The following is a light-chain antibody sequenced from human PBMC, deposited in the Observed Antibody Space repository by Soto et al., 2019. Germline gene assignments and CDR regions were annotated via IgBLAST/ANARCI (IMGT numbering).Light chain of an antibody. J-gene: IGKJ2*01. CDR2: GAS. V-gene: IGKV3-20*01. CDR1: QSVSSSY. CDR3: QQYGSSPTYT. Sequence: EIVLTQSPGTLSLSPGERATLSCRASQSVSSSYLAWYQQKPGQAPRLLIYGASSRATGIPDRFSGSGSGIDFTLTMSRLEPEDFAVYYCQQYGSSPTYTFGQGTKLEIK.